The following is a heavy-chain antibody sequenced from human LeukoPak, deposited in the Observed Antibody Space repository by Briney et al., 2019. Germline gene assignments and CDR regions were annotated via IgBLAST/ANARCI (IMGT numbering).Heavy chain of an antibody. D-gene: IGHD1-26*01. CDR2: IYYSGST. CDR1: GGSISSSSYY. CDR3: AKVGATTGLFDY. V-gene: IGHV4-39*07. J-gene: IGHJ4*02. Sequence: SETLSLTCTVSGGSISSSSYYWGWIRRPPGKGLEWIGSIYYSGSTYYNPSLKSRVTISVDTSKNQFSLKLSSVTAADTAVYYCAKVGATTGLFDYWGQGTLVTVSS.